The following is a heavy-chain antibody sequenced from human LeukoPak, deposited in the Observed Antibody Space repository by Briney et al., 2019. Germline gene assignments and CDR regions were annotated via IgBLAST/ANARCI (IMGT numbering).Heavy chain of an antibody. CDR3: ATLHGDPLVFDY. CDR2: ISTYNGNT. D-gene: IGHD4-17*01. J-gene: IGHJ4*02. Sequence: GASVKVSCKASGYTFTTFDISWVRQAPGQGLEWMGWISTYNGNTNYAQNLQGRVTMTEDTSTDTAYMELSSLRSEDTAVYYCATLHGDPLVFDYWGQGTLVTVSS. CDR1: GYTFTTFD. V-gene: IGHV1-18*01.